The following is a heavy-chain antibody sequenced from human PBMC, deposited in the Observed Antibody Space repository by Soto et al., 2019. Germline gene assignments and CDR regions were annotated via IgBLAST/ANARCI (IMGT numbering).Heavy chain of an antibody. CDR3: ARDGGQWLVPPQNFQH. D-gene: IGHD6-19*01. CDR1: GYPFPGYT. V-gene: IGHV1-3*01. Sequence: QVQLVQSGAEVRKLGASVKVSCKASGYPFPGYTYQGVRQAPGKGLEWLGWIDAGNSDTRYPQKFQGKVTITRDTSASTVYMEPSRLTSEDTAVYYCARDGGQWLVPPQNFQHWGQGTLVSVSS. J-gene: IGHJ1*01. CDR2: IDAGNSDT.